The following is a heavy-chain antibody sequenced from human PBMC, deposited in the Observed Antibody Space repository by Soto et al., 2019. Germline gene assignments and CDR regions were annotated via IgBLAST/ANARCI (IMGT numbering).Heavy chain of an antibody. D-gene: IGHD5-12*01. CDR3: ASQSSEWLLFAS. V-gene: IGHV3-48*01. Sequence: LRLSCAASGFTFSSYSMNWVRQAPGKGREWVSYISSSSSTIYYADSVKGRFTISRDNAKNSLYLQMNSLRAEDTAVYYCASQSSEWLLFASWGQGTLVTVSS. CDR1: GFTFSSYS. CDR2: ISSSSSTI. J-gene: IGHJ4*02.